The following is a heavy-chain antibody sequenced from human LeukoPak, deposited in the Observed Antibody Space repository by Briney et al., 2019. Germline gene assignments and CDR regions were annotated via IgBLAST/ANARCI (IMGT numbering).Heavy chain of an antibody. Sequence: PGGSLRLSCAASGFTFSSYGMHWVRQAPGKGLEWVAFIRYDGSNKYYADSVKGRFTISRDNSKYTLYLQMNSLRAEDTAVYYCAKDLGVMITFGGVVVDWGQGTLVTVSS. V-gene: IGHV3-30*02. CDR2: IRYDGSNK. D-gene: IGHD3-16*01. CDR1: GFTFSSYG. CDR3: AKDLGVMITFGGVVVD. J-gene: IGHJ4*02.